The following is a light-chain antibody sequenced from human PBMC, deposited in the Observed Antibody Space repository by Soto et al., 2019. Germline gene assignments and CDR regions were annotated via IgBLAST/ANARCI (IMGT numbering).Light chain of an antibody. CDR3: ATWDDSLNGYV. CDR2: TDN. V-gene: IGLV1-44*01. J-gene: IGLJ1*01. Sequence: QLVLTQPPSASGTPGQRVTISCSGSSSNIGVNTVFWYQQLPGTAPKLLIYTDNQRPSGVPDRFSGSKSGTSASLAVSGLQSEDEADYYCATWDDSLNGYVFGTGTKVTVL. CDR1: SSNIGVNT.